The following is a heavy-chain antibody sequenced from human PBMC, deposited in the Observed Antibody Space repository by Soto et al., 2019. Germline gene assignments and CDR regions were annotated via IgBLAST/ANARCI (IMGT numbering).Heavy chain of an antibody. CDR3: ARDTGPNGYNYYYFGMDV. D-gene: IGHD5-18*01. J-gene: IGHJ6*02. V-gene: IGHV3-30-3*01. CDR1: GFTFSNYA. Sequence: AGGSLRLSCAASGFTFSNYAMHWVRQAPGKGLEWVAVILYDGSDKYNANSVKGRFTISRDNSKNTLYLQMNSLRAEDTAVYYCARDTGPNGYNYYYFGMDVWGQGTTVTVSS. CDR2: ILYDGSDK.